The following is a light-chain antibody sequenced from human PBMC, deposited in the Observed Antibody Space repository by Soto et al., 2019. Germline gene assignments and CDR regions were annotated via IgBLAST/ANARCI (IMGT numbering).Light chain of an antibody. J-gene: IGLJ1*01. CDR1: SSNIGAGYD. CDR3: LCYHRSLTVFYV. CDR2: GNS. Sequence: QSVLTQPPSVSGAPGQRVTISCTGSSSNIGAGYDVHWYQQLPGTAPKLLIYGNSNRPSGVPDRFSGSKSGTSASLAITGLQAEDEADYYFLCYHRSLTVFYVF. V-gene: IGLV1-40*01.